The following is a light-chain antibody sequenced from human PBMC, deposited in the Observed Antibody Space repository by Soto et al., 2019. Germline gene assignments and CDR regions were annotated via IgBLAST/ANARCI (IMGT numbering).Light chain of an antibody. CDR3: SSYTSSSTRV. Sequence: QSVLTQPASVSGSPGQSITISCTGTSSDVGGYNYVSWYQQHPGKAPKLMIYEVSNRPSGVSNRFSGSKSGNTASLTISGLXAEDEADYYCSSYTSSSTRVFGTGTKVTVL. V-gene: IGLV2-14*01. CDR2: EVS. CDR1: SSDVGGYNY. J-gene: IGLJ1*01.